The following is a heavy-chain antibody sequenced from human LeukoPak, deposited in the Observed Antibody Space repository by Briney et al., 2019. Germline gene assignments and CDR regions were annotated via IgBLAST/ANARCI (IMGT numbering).Heavy chain of an antibody. V-gene: IGHV3-23*01. CDR1: GFSFSTYD. J-gene: IGHJ4*02. Sequence: GGSLRLSCVGSGFSFSTYDMGWVRQTPGKGLEWVSAISTTGGYTEDADSVKGRFTISRDNSQNTLFLQMHSLRAQDTAVYHCAKKPATIKFPFDIWGQGTLVTVSP. CDR3: AKKPATIKFPFDI. CDR2: ISTTGGYT. D-gene: IGHD5-24*01.